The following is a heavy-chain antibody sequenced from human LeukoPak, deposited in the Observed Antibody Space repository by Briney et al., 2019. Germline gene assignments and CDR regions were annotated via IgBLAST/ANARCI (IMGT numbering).Heavy chain of an antibody. Sequence: PSETLSLTCAVYGGSFSGYYWSWLRLPPGKGVEWIGEINHSGNTNYNPSLKSRVTISVDTSKNQFSLKLSSVTAADTAVYFCAGPILLWFGETHGAFDIWGQGTMVTVSS. V-gene: IGHV4-34*01. D-gene: IGHD3-10*01. CDR1: GGSFSGYY. J-gene: IGHJ3*02. CDR3: AGPILLWFGETHGAFDI. CDR2: INHSGNT.